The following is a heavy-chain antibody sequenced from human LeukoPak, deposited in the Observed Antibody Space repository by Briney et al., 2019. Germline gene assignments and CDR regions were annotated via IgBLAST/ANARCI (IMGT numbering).Heavy chain of an antibody. CDR3: AREAVANHNWFDP. J-gene: IGHJ5*02. V-gene: IGHV1-18*01. D-gene: IGHD6-19*01. Sequence: ASVKVSCKAPGYTLTSYGISWVRQAPGQGLEWMGWISAYNGNTNYAQKLQGRVTMTTDTSTSTAYMELRSLRSDDTAVYYCAREAVANHNWFDPWGQGTLVTVSS. CDR1: GYTLTSYG. CDR2: ISAYNGNT.